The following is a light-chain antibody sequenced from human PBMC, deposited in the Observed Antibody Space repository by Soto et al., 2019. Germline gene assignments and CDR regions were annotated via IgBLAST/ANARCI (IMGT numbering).Light chain of an antibody. CDR1: SSDVGGYKY. J-gene: IGLJ2*01. CDR2: EVS. V-gene: IGLV2-14*01. Sequence: QSALTQPASVSGTPGQSITISFTGCSSDVGGYKYVSWYQQHPGKAPKLMIFEVSNRPSGVSNRFSGSKSCNTASLTISGLQAEDEGDYYCCSYTGGTTLVCGGGTKLTVL. CDR3: CSYTGGTTLV.